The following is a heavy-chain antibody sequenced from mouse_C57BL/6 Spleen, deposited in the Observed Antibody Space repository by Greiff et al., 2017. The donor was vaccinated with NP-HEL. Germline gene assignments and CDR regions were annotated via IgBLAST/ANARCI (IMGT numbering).Heavy chain of an antibody. CDR1: GYAFSSYW. CDR2: IYPGDGDT. Sequence: VQLQQSGAELVKPGASVKISCKASGYAFSSYWMNWVKQRPGKGLEWIGQIYPGDGDTNYNGKFKGKATLTADKSSSTAYMQLSSLTSEDSAVYFCARWIPGDYFDYWGQGTTLTVSS. V-gene: IGHV1-80*01. CDR3: ARWIPGDYFDY. J-gene: IGHJ2*01.